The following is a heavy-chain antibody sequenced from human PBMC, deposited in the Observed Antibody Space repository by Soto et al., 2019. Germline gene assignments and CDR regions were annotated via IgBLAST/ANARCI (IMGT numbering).Heavy chain of an antibody. CDR1: GGTFSSYT. CDR3: ARSSPESYGMDV. V-gene: IGHV1-69*02. J-gene: IGHJ6*02. Sequence: QVQLVQSGAEVKKPGSSVKVSCKASGGTFSSYTISWVRQAPGQGLEWMGRIIPILGIANYAQKFQGRVTITADKSTSKAYMELSSLRSEDTAVYYCARSSPESYGMDVWGQGTTVTVSS. CDR2: IIPILGIA.